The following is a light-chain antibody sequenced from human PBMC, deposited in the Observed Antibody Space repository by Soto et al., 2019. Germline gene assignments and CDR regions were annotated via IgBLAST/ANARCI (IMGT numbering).Light chain of an antibody. Sequence: QSALTQPASVSGSPGQSITISCTGTSSDVGGYNYVSWYQQHPGKAPKFMIYEVSNRPSGISNRFSGSKSGNTASLTISGLQAEDEADYYCSSYTSSRTLVFGGGTKLTVL. CDR1: SSDVGGYNY. CDR2: EVS. CDR3: SSYTSSRTLV. V-gene: IGLV2-14*01. J-gene: IGLJ2*01.